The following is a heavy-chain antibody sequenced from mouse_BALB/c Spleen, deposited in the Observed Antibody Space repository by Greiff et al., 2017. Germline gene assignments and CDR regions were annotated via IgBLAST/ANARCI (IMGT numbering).Heavy chain of an antibody. D-gene: IGHD2-4*01. CDR2: ISDGGSYT. CDR3: ASGIYYDYRGWFAY. Sequence: EVKLVESGGGLVKPGGSLKLSCAASGFTFSDYYMYWVRQTPEKRLEWVATISDGGSYTYYPDSVKGRFTISRDNAKNNLYLQMSSLKSEDTAMYYCASGIYYDYRGWFAYWGQGTLVTVSA. CDR1: GFTFSDYY. V-gene: IGHV5-4*02. J-gene: IGHJ3*01.